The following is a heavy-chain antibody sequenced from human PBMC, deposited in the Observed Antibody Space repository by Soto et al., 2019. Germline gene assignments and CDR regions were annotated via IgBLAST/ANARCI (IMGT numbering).Heavy chain of an antibody. J-gene: IGHJ4*02. CDR1: GGSISSGGYY. D-gene: IGHD3-16*01. Sequence: LETLSLTCTVSGGSISSGGYYWSWIRQHPGKGLEWIGYIYYSGSTNYNPSLKSRVTISVDTSKNQFSLKLSSVTAADTAVYYCPRLSAFAMLAPPTLSFDSWRQGPLVTVSS. V-gene: IGHV4-61*08. CDR2: IYYSGST. CDR3: PRLSAFAMLAPPTLSFDS.